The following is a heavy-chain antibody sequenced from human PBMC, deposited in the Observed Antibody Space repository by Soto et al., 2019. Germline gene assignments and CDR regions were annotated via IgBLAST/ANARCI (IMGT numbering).Heavy chain of an antibody. CDR3: AKDRRFNYYGMDV. V-gene: IGHV3-30*18. Sequence: QVQLVESGGGVVQPGRSLRLSCAASGFTFSSYGMHWVRQAPGKGLEWVAVISYDGSNKYYADSVKGRFTISRDNSKNTLYLQMNSLRAEDTAVYYCAKDRRFNYYGMDVWGQGTTVNVSS. CDR2: ISYDGSNK. CDR1: GFTFSSYG. J-gene: IGHJ6*02.